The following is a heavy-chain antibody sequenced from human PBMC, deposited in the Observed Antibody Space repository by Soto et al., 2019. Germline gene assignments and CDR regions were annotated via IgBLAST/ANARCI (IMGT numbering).Heavy chain of an antibody. D-gene: IGHD1-26*01. CDR1: GFTFNNYS. J-gene: IGHJ4*02. Sequence: EVQLVESGGGLVQPGGSLRLSCAASGFTFNNYSMHWVRQAPGKGLVWVSRIKYDGSSTSYADSVKGRFTISRDNAKNTLYLQMNSLRGEDTAVYYCARGGWGAYYFDYWGQGTLVTVSS. CDR3: ARGGWGAYYFDY. V-gene: IGHV3-74*01. CDR2: IKYDGSST.